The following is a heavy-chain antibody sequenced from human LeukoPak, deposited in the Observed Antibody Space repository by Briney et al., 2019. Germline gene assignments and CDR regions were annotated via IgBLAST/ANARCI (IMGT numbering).Heavy chain of an antibody. V-gene: IGHV3-11*04. CDR3: ARDVSVDDALEI. CDR1: GFIFSDNY. Sequence: GGSLRLSCAASGFIFSDNYMSWIRQAPGKGLEWVSYISSSGVTIYYADSVKGRFTISRDNAKNSLYLQMNSLRAEDTAVYYCARDVSVDDALEIWGQGTMVTVSS. CDR2: ISSSGVTI. D-gene: IGHD2-8*01. J-gene: IGHJ3*02.